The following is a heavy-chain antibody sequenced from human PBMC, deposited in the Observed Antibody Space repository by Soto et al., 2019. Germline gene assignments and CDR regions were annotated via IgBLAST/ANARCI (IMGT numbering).Heavy chain of an antibody. Sequence: PSETLSLTCTVSCGSISSSYWSWIRQPPGKGLEWLAYIYDDGSANYNPSLKSRATISLDMSKNQFSLKLTSVTAADTAVYYCARDKYCSGGSCRKNWFDPWGQGTLVTVSS. D-gene: IGHD2-15*01. CDR1: CGSISSSY. V-gene: IGHV4-59*01. CDR3: ARDKYCSGGSCRKNWFDP. J-gene: IGHJ5*02. CDR2: IYDDGSA.